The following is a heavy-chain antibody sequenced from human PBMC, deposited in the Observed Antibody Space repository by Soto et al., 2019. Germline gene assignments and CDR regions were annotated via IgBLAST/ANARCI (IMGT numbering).Heavy chain of an antibody. Sequence: ASVKVSCKASGYTFTSYGISWVRQAPGQGLEWMGWISAYNGNTNYAQKLQGRVTMTTDTSTSTAYMELRSLRSDDTAVYYCARDYVVEYSSGWVWFDPWGQGTLVTVSS. CDR1: GYTFTSYG. D-gene: IGHD6-19*01. CDR3: ARDYVVEYSSGWVWFDP. CDR2: ISAYNGNT. V-gene: IGHV1-18*01. J-gene: IGHJ5*02.